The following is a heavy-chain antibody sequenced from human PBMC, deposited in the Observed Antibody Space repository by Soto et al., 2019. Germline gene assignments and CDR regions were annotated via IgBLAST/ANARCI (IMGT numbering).Heavy chain of an antibody. Sequence: GGSLRLSCVASGFTFNNAWMNWVRQAPGKGLEWVGRIKSETDGGTTDYVTPVKGRFTISRDDSKNTLHLQMNRLETEDTAVYYCTTEYYDSSGLLTWGRGALVTVSS. V-gene: IGHV3-15*07. J-gene: IGHJ5*02. CDR1: GFTFNNAW. CDR2: IKSETDGGTT. D-gene: IGHD3-22*01. CDR3: TTEYYDSSGLLT.